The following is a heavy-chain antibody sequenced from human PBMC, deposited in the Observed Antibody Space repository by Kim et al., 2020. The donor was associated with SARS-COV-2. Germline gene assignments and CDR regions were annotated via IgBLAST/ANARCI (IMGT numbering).Heavy chain of an antibody. V-gene: IGHV3-33*06. CDR2: IWYDGSNK. D-gene: IGHD3-22*01. CDR1: GFTFSSYA. Sequence: GGSLRLSCAASGFTFSSYAMHWVRQAPGKGLEWVAVIWYDGSNKYYADSVKGRFTISRDNSKNTLYLQMNSLRAEDTAVYYCAKANHYYDSSGYLYYYYYGMDVWGQGTTVTVSS. CDR3: AKANHYYDSSGYLYYYYYGMDV. J-gene: IGHJ6*02.